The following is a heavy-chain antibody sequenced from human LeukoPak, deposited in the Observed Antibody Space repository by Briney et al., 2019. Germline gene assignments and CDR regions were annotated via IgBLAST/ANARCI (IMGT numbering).Heavy chain of an antibody. J-gene: IGHJ4*02. CDR2: IYPGGSDT. D-gene: IGHD3-22*01. CDR3: ARHQYYYDTRAYYIDY. Sequence: GDSLRISCKGSGYIFSSYWIGWARQMPGKGLEWMGIIYPGGSDTRYSPPFQGQVTISADKSISTAYVQWNSLRASDTAMYYCARHQYYYDTRAYYIDYWGQGTLVTVSS. V-gene: IGHV5-51*01. CDR1: GYIFSSYW.